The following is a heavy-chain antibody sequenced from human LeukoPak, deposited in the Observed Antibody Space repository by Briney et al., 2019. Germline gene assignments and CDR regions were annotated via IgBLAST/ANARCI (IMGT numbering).Heavy chain of an antibody. CDR3: KRQPLLQLFGVTDL. CDR2: IYRGGRA. V-gene: IGHV3-53*05. CDR1: GFTASSSY. Sequence: GGSLRLSCAASGFTASSSYMSWVRQAPGKGLECVSVIYRGGRAYYADSVKGRFTISRDDSNNTAYLHMNSLKTEDTATYFCKRQPLLQLFGVTDLWGRGILVSVSS. D-gene: IGHD3-10*01. J-gene: IGHJ2*01.